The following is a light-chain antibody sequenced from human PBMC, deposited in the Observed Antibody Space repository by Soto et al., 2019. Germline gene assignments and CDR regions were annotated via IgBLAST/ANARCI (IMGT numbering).Light chain of an antibody. Sequence: DIVLTQSPGALSLSPGERATLSCRASQSVSSSFLAWYQQKPGQAPRLLIYGASSRATGIPDRFSGSWSGTDFTLTISRLEPEDFAVYYCQQYDSSPRTFGQGTKVEIK. CDR2: GAS. CDR3: QQYDSSPRT. CDR1: QSVSSSF. V-gene: IGKV3-20*01. J-gene: IGKJ1*01.